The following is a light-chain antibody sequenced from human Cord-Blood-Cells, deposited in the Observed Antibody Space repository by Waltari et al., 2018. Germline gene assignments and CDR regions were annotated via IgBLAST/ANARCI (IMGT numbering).Light chain of an antibody. Sequence: EIVLTQSPATLSLSPGERATLSCRASQSFSSYLAWYQQKPGQAPRLLIYDASNRATGIPARFSGSVSGTDFTLTISSLEPEDFAVYYCQQRSNWPPLTFGGGTKVEIK. CDR3: QQRSNWPPLT. CDR1: QSFSSY. V-gene: IGKV3-11*01. CDR2: DAS. J-gene: IGKJ4*01.